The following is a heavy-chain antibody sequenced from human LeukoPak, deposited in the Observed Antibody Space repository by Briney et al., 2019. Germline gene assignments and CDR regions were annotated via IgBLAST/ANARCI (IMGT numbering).Heavy chain of an antibody. J-gene: IGHJ4*02. CDR2: ISGSGGST. Sequence: GGSLRLSCAASGFSFSRHWMHWVRQAPGKGLEWVSAISGSGGSTYYADSVMGRFTISRDNAKNTLYLQLNSVRAEDTAVYYCARGNIAAAGIHYWGQGTLVIVSS. CDR3: ARGNIAAAGIHY. CDR1: GFSFSRHW. V-gene: IGHV3-74*01. D-gene: IGHD6-13*01.